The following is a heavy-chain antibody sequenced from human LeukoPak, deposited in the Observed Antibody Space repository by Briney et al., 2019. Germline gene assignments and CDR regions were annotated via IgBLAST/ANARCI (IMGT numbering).Heavy chain of an antibody. CDR3: ARDPGENYPYNWFDP. CDR1: GGSISSSSYY. Sequence: SETLSLTCTVSGGSISSSSYYWGWIRQPPGKGLEWIGSIYYSGSTYYNPSLKSRVTISVDTSKNQFSLKLSSMTAADTAVYYCARDPGENYPYNWFDPWGQGTLVTVSS. D-gene: IGHD5-24*01. V-gene: IGHV4-39*07. J-gene: IGHJ5*02. CDR2: IYYSGST.